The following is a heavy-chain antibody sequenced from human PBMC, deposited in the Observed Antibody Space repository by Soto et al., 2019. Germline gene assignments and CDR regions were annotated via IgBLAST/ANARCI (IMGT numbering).Heavy chain of an antibody. J-gene: IGHJ6*02. Sequence: QLVESGGRGVQPGRSLRLSCEASEFTFSIYAMNWFRQAPGSGLEWVALISFDGANEYYADSVKGRFIISRDNPKSMVYFQMERPRHDDPAIEYCTRPIPRGRYQYGMEVWGQGTTVTVSS. CDR3: TRPIPRGRYQYGMEV. V-gene: IGHV3-30*14. CDR1: EFTFSIYA. CDR2: ISFDGANE. D-gene: IGHD1-26*01.